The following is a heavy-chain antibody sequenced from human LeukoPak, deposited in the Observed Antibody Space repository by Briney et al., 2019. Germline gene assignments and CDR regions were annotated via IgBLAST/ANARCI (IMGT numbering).Heavy chain of an antibody. J-gene: IGHJ4*02. V-gene: IGHV3-23*01. CDR3: TKDLLQWLLCHDY. Sequence: GGSLRLSCAASGFTFSSYAMRWVRQAPGKGLEWVSGISGSGDSTYYADSVKGRFTISRDNSRNTLYLQMNSLRAEDTAVYYCTKDLLQWLLCHDYWGQGTLVTVSS. D-gene: IGHD3-3*01. CDR1: GFTFSSYA. CDR2: ISGSGDST.